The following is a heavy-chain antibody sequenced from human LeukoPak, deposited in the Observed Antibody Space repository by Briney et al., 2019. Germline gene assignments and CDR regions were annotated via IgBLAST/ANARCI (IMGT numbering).Heavy chain of an antibody. CDR1: GFTFSSYS. CDR2: ISSSSSYI. CDR3: ARDSRQHLGAFDI. D-gene: IGHD2-2*01. V-gene: IGHV3-21*01. Sequence: PGGSLRLSCAASGFTFSSYSMNWVRQAPGKGLGWVSSISSSSSYIYYADSVKGRFTISRDNAKNSLYLQMNSLRAEDTAVYYCARDSRQHLGAFDIWGQGTMVTVSS. J-gene: IGHJ3*02.